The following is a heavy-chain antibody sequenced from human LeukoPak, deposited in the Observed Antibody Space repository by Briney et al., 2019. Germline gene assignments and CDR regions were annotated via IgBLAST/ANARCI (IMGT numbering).Heavy chain of an antibody. CDR2: IYYSGST. Sequence: SETLSLTCTVSGGSISSYYWSWIRQPPGKGLEWIGYIYYSGSTNYNPSLKSRVTISVDRSKNQFSLKLSSVTAADTAVYYCARDSGMWGTFDYWGQGTLVTVSS. CDR1: GGSISSYY. CDR3: ARDSGMWGTFDY. J-gene: IGHJ4*02. D-gene: IGHD1-1*01. V-gene: IGHV4-59*12.